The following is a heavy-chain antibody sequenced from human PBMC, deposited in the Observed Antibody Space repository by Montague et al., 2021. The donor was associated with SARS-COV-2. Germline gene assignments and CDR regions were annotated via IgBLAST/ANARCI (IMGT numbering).Heavy chain of an antibody. CDR3: AREGDIVVVTDAFDI. J-gene: IGHJ3*02. D-gene: IGHD2-21*02. CDR1: GFTFSSYA. V-gene: IGHV3-30*04. Sequence: SLRLSCAASGFTFSSYAMHWVRQAPGKGLEWVAVISYDGSNKYYVDSVKGRFTISRDNSKNTLYLQMNSLRAEDMAVYYCAREGDIVVVTDAFDIWGQGTMVTVSS. CDR2: ISYDGSNK.